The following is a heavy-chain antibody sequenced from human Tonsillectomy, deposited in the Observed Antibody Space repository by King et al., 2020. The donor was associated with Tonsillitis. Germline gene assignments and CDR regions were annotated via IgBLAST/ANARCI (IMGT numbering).Heavy chain of an antibody. CDR1: GGSISSSSYY. CDR3: ARGSRLGIYYFAY. Sequence: QLQESGPGLVKPSETLSLTCTVSGGSISSSSYYWGWIRQPPGKGLEWIGSNYYSGSTYYNPSLKSRFTMSVDTSNNQFYLKLSSVTAADTAVYYCARGSRLGIYYFAYWGQGTLVTVSS. CDR2: NYYSGST. J-gene: IGHJ4*02. D-gene: IGHD3-22*01. V-gene: IGHV4-39*01.